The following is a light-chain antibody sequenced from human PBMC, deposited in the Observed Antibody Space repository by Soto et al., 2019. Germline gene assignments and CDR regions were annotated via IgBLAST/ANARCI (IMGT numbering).Light chain of an antibody. J-gene: IGKJ4*01. CDR1: QSVNNNY. Sequence: IVLTQSPGTLSLSPGEGATLSCRASQSVNNNYLAWYQQKPGQGPRLLIYGASSRPTGIPERFSGSGSGTDFTLTISSLEPEDFAVYSCQQYGRSPPTFGGGTKVEIK. V-gene: IGKV3-20*01. CDR3: QQYGRSPPT. CDR2: GAS.